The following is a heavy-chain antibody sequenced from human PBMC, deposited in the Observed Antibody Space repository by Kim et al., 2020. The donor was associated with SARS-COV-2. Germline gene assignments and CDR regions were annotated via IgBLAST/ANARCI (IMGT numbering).Heavy chain of an antibody. V-gene: IGHV1-46*01. Sequence: QKFQGRVTMTRDTSTSTVYMELSSLRSEDTAVYYCARDRGLTVVTGWFDPWGQGTLVTVSS. J-gene: IGHJ5*02. CDR3: ARDRGLTVVTGWFDP. D-gene: IGHD2-15*01.